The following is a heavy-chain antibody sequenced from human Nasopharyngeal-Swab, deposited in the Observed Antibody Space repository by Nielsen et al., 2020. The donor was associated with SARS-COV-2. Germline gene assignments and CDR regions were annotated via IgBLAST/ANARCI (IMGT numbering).Heavy chain of an antibody. J-gene: IGHJ4*02. V-gene: IGHV1-46*01. Sequence: WVRQAPGQGLEWMGIINPSGGSTSYAQKFQGRVTMTRDTSTSTVYLELSSLGSDDTAVYYCARVGVGYSGYDSVDYWGQGTLVTVSS. CDR3: ARVGVGYSGYDSVDY. D-gene: IGHD5-12*01. CDR2: INPSGGST.